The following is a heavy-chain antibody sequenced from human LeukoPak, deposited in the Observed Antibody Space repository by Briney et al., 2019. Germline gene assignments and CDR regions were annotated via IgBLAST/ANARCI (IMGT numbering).Heavy chain of an antibody. CDR1: GGSISSGDYY. J-gene: IGHJ4*02. CDR3: AREGTMVRGVIPLGFDY. V-gene: IGHV4-30-4*01. D-gene: IGHD3-10*01. Sequence: SETLSLTCTVSGGSISSGDYYWSWIRQPPGKGLEWIGYIYYSGSTYYNPSLKSRVTISVDTSKNQFSLKLSSVTAADTAVYYCAREGTMVRGVIPLGFDYWGQGTLVTVSP. CDR2: IYYSGST.